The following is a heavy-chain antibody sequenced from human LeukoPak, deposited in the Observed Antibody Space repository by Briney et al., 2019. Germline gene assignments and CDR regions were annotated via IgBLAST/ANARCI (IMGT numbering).Heavy chain of an antibody. CDR2: IYPGDSDT. Sequence: GESLKISCKGSGYSFTSYWIGWVRQMPGKGLEWMGIIYPGDSDTRYSPSFQGQVTISADKSISTAYLQWSSLKASDTAMYYCARHGRYGDYADAFDIWDQGTMVTVSS. CDR1: GYSFTSYW. CDR3: ARHGRYGDYADAFDI. J-gene: IGHJ3*02. V-gene: IGHV5-51*01. D-gene: IGHD4-17*01.